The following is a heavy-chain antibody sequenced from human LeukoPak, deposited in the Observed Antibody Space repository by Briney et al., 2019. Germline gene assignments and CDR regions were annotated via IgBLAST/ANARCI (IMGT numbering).Heavy chain of an antibody. CDR3: ARGVYIAAAQYGY. V-gene: IGHV4-59*01. J-gene: IGHJ4*02. CDR2: IYYSGTT. CDR1: GGSISSYY. Sequence: SSETLSLTCTVSGGSISSYYWNWIRQPPGKGLEWIGYIYYSGTTNYNPSLKSRVTISVDTSKNQFSLKLSSVTAADTAVYYCARGVYIAAAQYGYWGQGTLVTVSS. D-gene: IGHD6-13*01.